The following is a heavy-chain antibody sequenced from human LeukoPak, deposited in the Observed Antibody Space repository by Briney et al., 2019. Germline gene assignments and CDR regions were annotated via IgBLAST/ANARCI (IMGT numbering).Heavy chain of an antibody. Sequence: PSETLSLTCTVSGGSISSSSYYWGWIRQPPGKGLEWIGSIYYSGTTYYNPSLQSRVSISVDTSKNQFSLKLSSVTAADTAVYYCAREGTNSGYAKDYWGQGTLVTVSS. CDR1: GGSISSSSYY. CDR3: AREGTNSGYAKDY. CDR2: IYYSGTT. V-gene: IGHV4-39*07. D-gene: IGHD5-12*01. J-gene: IGHJ4*02.